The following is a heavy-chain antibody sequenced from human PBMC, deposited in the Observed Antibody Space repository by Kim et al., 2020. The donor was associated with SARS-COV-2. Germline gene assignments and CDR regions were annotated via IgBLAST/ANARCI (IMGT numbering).Heavy chain of an antibody. D-gene: IGHD2-2*01. CDR2: IYYSGNT. CDR3: ASQSGKYCSSTSCYGY. J-gene: IGHJ4*02. CDR1: GGSISSSSYY. Sequence: SETLSLTCTVSGGSISSSSYYWGWIRQPPGKGLEWIGSIYYSGNTYYNPSLKSRVTISVDTSKNQFSLKLSSVTAADTAVYYCASQSGKYCSSTSCYGYWGQGTLVTVSS. V-gene: IGHV4-39*01.